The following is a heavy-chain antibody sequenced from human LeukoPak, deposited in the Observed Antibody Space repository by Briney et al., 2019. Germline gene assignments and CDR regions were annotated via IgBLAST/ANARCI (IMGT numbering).Heavy chain of an antibody. J-gene: IGHJ6*03. Sequence: GGSLRLSCAASAASGFTFSSYAFPWVRQAPGKGLEWVAVISYDGNNKYYADSVRGRFTISRDNSKNTLYLQMNSLRAEDTAVYYCAKFINNWVAGTPFYYYYYVDVWGKGTTVTVSS. CDR1: GFTFSSYA. D-gene: IGHD1-20*01. V-gene: IGHV3-30-3*01. CDR2: ISYDGNNK. CDR3: AKFINNWVAGTPFYYYYYVDV.